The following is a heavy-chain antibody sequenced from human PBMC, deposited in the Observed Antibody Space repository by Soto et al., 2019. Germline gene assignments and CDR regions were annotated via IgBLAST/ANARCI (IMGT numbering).Heavy chain of an antibody. CDR1: GFTFSSYA. CDR2: ISYDGSNK. CDR3: ARYPWRGSYYYGMDF. Sequence: QVQLVESGGGVVQPGRSLRLSCAASGFTFSSYAMHWVRQAPGKGLEWVAVISYDGSNKYYADSVKGRFTISRDNSKNTLYLQMNSLRAEETAVYYGARYPWRGSYYYGMDFW. D-gene: IGHD2-15*01. V-gene: IGHV3-30-3*01. J-gene: IGHJ6*01.